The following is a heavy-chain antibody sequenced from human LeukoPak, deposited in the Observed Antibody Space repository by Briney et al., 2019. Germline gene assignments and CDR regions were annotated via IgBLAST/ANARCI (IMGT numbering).Heavy chain of an antibody. Sequence: ASVKVSCKASGGTFTSYAMNWVRQAPGQGLEWMGWINTNTGNPTYAQGFTGRFVFSLDTSVSTAYLQISSLKAKDTAVYYCARRGAMVRGVILARDYYYGMDVWGQGTTVTVSS. J-gene: IGHJ6*02. CDR2: INTNTGNP. CDR3: ARRGAMVRGVILARDYYYGMDV. V-gene: IGHV7-4-1*02. CDR1: GGTFTSYA. D-gene: IGHD3-10*01.